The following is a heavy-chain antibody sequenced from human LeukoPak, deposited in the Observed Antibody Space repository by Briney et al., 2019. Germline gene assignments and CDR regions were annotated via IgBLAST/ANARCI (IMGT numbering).Heavy chain of an antibody. CDR1: GGSISSNNFY. Sequence: SETLSLTCTVSGGSISSNNFYGGLIRQPPGKGLEWIGSIYSGGSTFYNPSLKSRVTLSVDTSKNQFSLKLSSVAAADTAVYYCARAVGAWGAFDIWGQGTMVTVSS. CDR3: ARAVGAWGAFDI. J-gene: IGHJ3*02. V-gene: IGHV4-39*01. D-gene: IGHD1-26*01. CDR2: IYSGGST.